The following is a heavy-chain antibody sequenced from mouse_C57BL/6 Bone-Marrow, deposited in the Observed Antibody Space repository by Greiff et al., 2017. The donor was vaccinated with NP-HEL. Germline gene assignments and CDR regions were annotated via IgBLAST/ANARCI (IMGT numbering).Heavy chain of an antibody. CDR1: GYTFTSYW. V-gene: IGHV1-7*01. J-gene: IGHJ3*01. CDR2: INPSSGYT. CDR3: ARTGRWLLFAWFAY. Sequence: QVQLQQSGAELAKPGASVKLSCKASGYTFTSYWMHWVKQRPGQGLEWIGYINPSSGYTKYNQKFKDKATLTAEKSSSTAYIKLSSLTYDDCAVYYCARTGRWLLFAWFAYWGQGTLVTVSA. D-gene: IGHD2-3*01.